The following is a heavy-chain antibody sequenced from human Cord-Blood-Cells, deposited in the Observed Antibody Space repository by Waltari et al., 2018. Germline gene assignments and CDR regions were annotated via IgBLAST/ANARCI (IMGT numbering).Heavy chain of an antibody. V-gene: IGHV4-34*01. D-gene: IGHD2-2*01. Sequence: QVQFPQLGAGLLKASEPLSITCALYGGAFSGHYLRWTRPPPGKGLDWIGEINHSGSTNYNPSLKSRVTISVDTSKNQFSLKLSSVTAADTAVYYCARQGIVVVPAAITFDYWGQGTLVTVSS. CDR1: GGAFSGHY. CDR3: ARQGIVVVPAAITFDY. CDR2: INHSGST. J-gene: IGHJ4*02.